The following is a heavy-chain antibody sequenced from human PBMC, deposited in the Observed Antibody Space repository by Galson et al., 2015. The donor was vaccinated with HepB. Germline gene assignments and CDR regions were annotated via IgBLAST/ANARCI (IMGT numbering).Heavy chain of an antibody. CDR3: ARIDTVTTFVDY. Sequence: SVKVSCKASGYTFTGYYMHWVRQAPGQGLEWVGWINPNSGGTNYAQKFQGRVTMTRDKSNSTAYMELSRLRSDDTAVYYCARIDTVTTFVDYWGQGTLVTVSS. J-gene: IGHJ4*02. V-gene: IGHV1-2*02. CDR2: INPNSGGT. D-gene: IGHD4-11*01. CDR1: GYTFTGYY.